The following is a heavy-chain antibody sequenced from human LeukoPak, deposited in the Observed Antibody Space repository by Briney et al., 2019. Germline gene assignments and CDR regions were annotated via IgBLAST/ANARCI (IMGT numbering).Heavy chain of an antibody. CDR2: INHSGST. V-gene: IGHV4-34*01. Sequence: SETLSHTCAVYGGSFSGYYWSWIRQPPGKGLEWIGEINHSGSTNYNPSLKSRVTISVDTSKNQFSLKLSSVTAADTAVYYCARGVLVAGGFDYWGQGTLVTVSS. CDR3: ARGVLVAGGFDY. CDR1: GGSFSGYY. D-gene: IGHD2-8*01. J-gene: IGHJ4*02.